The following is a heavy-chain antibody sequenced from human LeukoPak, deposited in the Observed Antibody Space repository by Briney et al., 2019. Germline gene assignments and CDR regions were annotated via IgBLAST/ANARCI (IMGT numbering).Heavy chain of an antibody. CDR1: GFTFSSYE. Sequence: GGSLRLSCAASGFTFSSYEMNWVRQAPGKGLQWVSDISSSGTTIYYADSVKGRFTISRDNAKNSLYLQMNSLRAKDTAVYYCARGSGGGSFRDFDYWGQGTLVTVSS. V-gene: IGHV3-48*03. CDR3: ARGSGGGSFRDFDY. CDR2: ISSSGTTI. J-gene: IGHJ4*02. D-gene: IGHD6-19*01.